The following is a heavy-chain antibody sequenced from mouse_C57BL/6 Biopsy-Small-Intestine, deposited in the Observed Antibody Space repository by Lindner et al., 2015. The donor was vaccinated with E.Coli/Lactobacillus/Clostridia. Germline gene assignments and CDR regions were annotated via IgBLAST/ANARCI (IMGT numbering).Heavy chain of an antibody. V-gene: IGHV1-9*01. CDR1: GYTFTAYW. J-gene: IGHJ1*03. Sequence: VQLQESGAELMKPGASVKLSCKATGYTFTAYWIEWVKQRPGHGLEWIGEIFPGSASTDYSEKFTGKATFTADTSSNTAYMQLNSLTTEDSAIYYCAIRGDGDYWYFDVWGTGTTVTVSS. CDR2: IFPGSAST. CDR3: AIRGDGDYWYFDV. D-gene: IGHD2-13*01.